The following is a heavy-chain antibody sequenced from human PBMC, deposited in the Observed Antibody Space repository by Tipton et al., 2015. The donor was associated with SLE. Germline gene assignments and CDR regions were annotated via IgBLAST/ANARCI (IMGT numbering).Heavy chain of an antibody. J-gene: IGHJ4*02. CDR1: GGSFSGYY. V-gene: IGHV4-34*09. CDR3: ASYSSSYFDY. Sequence: TLSLTCAVYGGSFSGYYWSWIRQPPGKGLEWIGYIYYSGSTHYNPSLKSRVTISVDTSKNQFSLKLSSVTAADTAVYYCASYSSSYFDYWCQGSLVTVSS. D-gene: IGHD6-6*01. CDR2: IYYSGST.